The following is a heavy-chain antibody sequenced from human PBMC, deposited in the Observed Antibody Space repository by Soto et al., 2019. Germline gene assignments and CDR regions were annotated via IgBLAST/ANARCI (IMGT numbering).Heavy chain of an antibody. J-gene: IGHJ6*02. CDR1: GGSISSSSYY. V-gene: IGHV4-39*01. D-gene: IGHD2-15*01. Sequence: PSETLSLTCTVSGGSISSSSYYWGWIRQPPGKGLEWIGSIYYSGSTYYNPSLKSRVTISVDTSKNQFSLKLSSVTAADTAVYYCSVVAATHSYYYYYGMDVWGQGTTVTVSS. CDR2: IYYSGST. CDR3: SVVAATHSYYYYYGMDV.